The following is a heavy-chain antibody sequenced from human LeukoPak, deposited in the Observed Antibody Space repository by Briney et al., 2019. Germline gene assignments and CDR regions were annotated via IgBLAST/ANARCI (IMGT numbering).Heavy chain of an antibody. J-gene: IGHJ4*02. CDR3: ARRHSGWYHSDY. CDR1: GFTFSSYG. Sequence: GGSLRLSCAASGFTFSSYGMHWVRQAPGKGLEWVAFIRYDGSNKYYADSVKGRFTISRDNAKNSLYLQMNSLRAEDTAVYYCARRHSGWYHSDYWGQGTLVTVSS. V-gene: IGHV3-30*02. CDR2: IRYDGSNK. D-gene: IGHD6-19*01.